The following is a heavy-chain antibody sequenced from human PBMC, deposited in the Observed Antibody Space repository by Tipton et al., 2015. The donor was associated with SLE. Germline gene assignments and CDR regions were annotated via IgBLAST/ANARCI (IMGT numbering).Heavy chain of an antibody. V-gene: IGHV4-59*01. CDR1: GGSISSYY. J-gene: IGHJ6*04. CDR2: IYYSGST. Sequence: TLSLTCTVSGGSISSYYWSWIRQPPGKGLEWIGYIYYSGSTNYNPSLKSRVTISVDTYKNQFSLKLSSVTAADTAVYYCARGSPPRSGCYYYYRIAVWAKGSTVTVSS. D-gene: IGHD6-19*01. CDR3: ARGSPPRSGCYYYYRIAV.